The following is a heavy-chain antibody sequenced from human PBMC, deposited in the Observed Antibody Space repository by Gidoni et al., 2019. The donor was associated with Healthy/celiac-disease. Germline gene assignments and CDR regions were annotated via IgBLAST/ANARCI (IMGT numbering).Heavy chain of an antibody. CDR3: ARPNVVVTGPCRY. V-gene: IGHV3-23*01. Sequence: EVQLLESGGGLVQPGGSLRLSCAASGFTFSSYAMSWVRQAPGKGLEWVSAISGSGGSTYYADSVKGRFTISRDNSKNTLYLQMNSLRAEDTAVYYCARPNVVVTGPCRYWGQGTLVTVSS. J-gene: IGHJ4*02. D-gene: IGHD2-21*02. CDR1: GFTFSSYA. CDR2: ISGSGGST.